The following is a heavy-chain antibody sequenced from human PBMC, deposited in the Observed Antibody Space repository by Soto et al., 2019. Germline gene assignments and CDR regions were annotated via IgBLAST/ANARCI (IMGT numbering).Heavy chain of an antibody. D-gene: IGHD6-13*01. CDR2: ISGSGGST. CDR3: AKDLEQQLVPLFYYGMDV. Sequence: ESGGGLVQPGGSLRLSCAASGFTFSSYAMSWVRQAPGTGLEWVSAISGSGGSTYYADSVKGRFTISRDNSKNTLYLQMNSLRAEDTAVYYCAKDLEQQLVPLFYYGMDVWGQGTTVTVSS. CDR1: GFTFSSYA. V-gene: IGHV3-23*01. J-gene: IGHJ6*02.